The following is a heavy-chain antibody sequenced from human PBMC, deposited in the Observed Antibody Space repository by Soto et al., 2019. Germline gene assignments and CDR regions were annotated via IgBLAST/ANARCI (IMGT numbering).Heavy chain of an antibody. CDR3: ARGREEAGGPFDY. Sequence: QVQLPESGPGLVKPSQTLSLTCSVSGASISSGNYYWSWIRQRPGKGLEWIGYIYYTGSTYYNPSLRSRMTISEDMSKNHFSLRLSSVTAADTAVYYCARGREEAGGPFDYWGQGTLVTVSS. CDR1: GASISSGNYY. V-gene: IGHV4-30-4*01. D-gene: IGHD3-10*01. J-gene: IGHJ4*02. CDR2: IYYTGST.